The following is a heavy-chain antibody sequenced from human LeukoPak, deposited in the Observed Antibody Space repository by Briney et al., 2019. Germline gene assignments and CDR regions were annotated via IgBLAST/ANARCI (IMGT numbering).Heavy chain of an antibody. V-gene: IGHV4-39*07. CDR3: ARGLGRITIFGVVITGYDY. D-gene: IGHD3-3*01. J-gene: IGHJ4*02. CDR1: GGPISSSSYY. Sequence: PSETLSLTCTVSGGPISSSSYYWGWLRQPPGKGLEWIGSIYYSGSTYYNPSLKSRVTISVDTSKNQFSLKLSSVTAADTAVYYCARGLGRITIFGVVITGYDYWGQGTLVTVSS. CDR2: IYYSGST.